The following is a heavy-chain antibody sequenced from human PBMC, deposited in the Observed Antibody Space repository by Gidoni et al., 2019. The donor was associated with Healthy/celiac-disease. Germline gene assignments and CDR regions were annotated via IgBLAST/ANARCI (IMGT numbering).Heavy chain of an antibody. CDR3: ARDSEYYGSGSYYFFDY. V-gene: IGHV3-33*01. D-gene: IGHD3-10*01. CDR2: IWYDGSNK. Sequence: QVQLVESGGGVVQPGRSLRLSWAPSGFTFSRYGMPWVRQAPGKGLGWVAVIWYDGSNKYYADSVKGRFTISRDNSKNTLYLQMNSLRAEDTAVYYCARDSEYYGSGSYYFFDYWGQGTLVTVSS. CDR1: GFTFSRYG. J-gene: IGHJ4*02.